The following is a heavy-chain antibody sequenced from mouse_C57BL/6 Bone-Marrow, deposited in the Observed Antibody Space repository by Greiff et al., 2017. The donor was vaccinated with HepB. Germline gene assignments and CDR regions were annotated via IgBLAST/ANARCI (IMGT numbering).Heavy chain of an antibody. D-gene: IGHD2-5*01. V-gene: IGHV1-19*01. J-gene: IGHJ3*01. CDR1: GYTFTDYY. Sequence: DVQLQESGPVLVKPGASVKMSCKASGYTFTDYYMNWVKQSHGKSLEWIGVINPYNGGTSYNQKFKGKATLTVDKSSSTAYMELNSLTSEDSAVYYCARSPFYYSNSLFAYWGQGTLVTVSA. CDR2: INPYNGGT. CDR3: ARSPFYYSNSLFAY.